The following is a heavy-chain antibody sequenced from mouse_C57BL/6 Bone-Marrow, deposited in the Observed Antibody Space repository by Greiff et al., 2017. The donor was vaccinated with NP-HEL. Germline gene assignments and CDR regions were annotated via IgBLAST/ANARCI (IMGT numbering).Heavy chain of an antibody. J-gene: IGHJ1*03. V-gene: IGHV1-18*01. D-gene: IGHD1-1*01. Sequence: VQLQQSGPELVKPGASVKIPCKASGYTFTDYNMDWVKQSHGTSLEWIGDINPNNGGTIYNQKFKGKATLTVDKSSSTAYMELRSLTSEDTAVYYCARKAIYYYGSSYFDVGGTGTTVTVSS. CDR2: INPNNGGT. CDR3: ARKAIYYYGSSYFDV. CDR1: GYTFTDYN.